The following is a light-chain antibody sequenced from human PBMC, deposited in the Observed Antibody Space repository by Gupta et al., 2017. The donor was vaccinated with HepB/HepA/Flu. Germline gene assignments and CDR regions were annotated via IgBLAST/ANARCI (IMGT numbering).Light chain of an antibody. J-gene: IGKJ4*01. CDR1: QSVSSY. CDR2: DAS. CDR3: QLRSNWPIT. Sequence: PATLSSSPGERATLSCRSSQSVSSYLACYQQKPGQTPRLLIYDASNRAIGIPARFSGSGSWTYFTLTISSLEPEDFAVYYFQLRSNWPITFGRGTKVEIK. V-gene: IGKV3-11*01.